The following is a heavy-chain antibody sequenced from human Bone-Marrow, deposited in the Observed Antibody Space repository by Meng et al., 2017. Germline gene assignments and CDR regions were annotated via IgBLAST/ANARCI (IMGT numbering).Heavy chain of an antibody. J-gene: IGHJ5*02. Sequence: QLQLQESGPGLVKPSETLSLTCTVSGGSTTSTSYYWDWIRQSPAKGLEWIGTIGYSGTIVYNPSLSSRVTMTLDTSKNQFSLKLSSVTAPDTAVYYCARVVGDCVSCYKGWFDPWGQGTLVTVSS. D-gene: IGHD2-2*02. CDR1: GGSTTSTSYY. CDR3: ARVVGDCVSCYKGWFDP. CDR2: IGYSGTI. V-gene: IGHV4-39*01.